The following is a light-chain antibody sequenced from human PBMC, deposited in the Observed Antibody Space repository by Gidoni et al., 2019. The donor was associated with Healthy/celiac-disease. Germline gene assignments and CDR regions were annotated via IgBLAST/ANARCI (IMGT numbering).Light chain of an antibody. J-gene: IGKJ4*01. CDR1: ERVSSY. V-gene: IGKV3-11*01. Sequence: EIVLTQSPATLSLSPGERATLSCRASERVSSYLAWYQQKPGQAPRLLIYDASNRATGIPARFSGSVSGTDFTLTISSLEPEDFAVYYCQQRSNCPLTFGGGTKVEIK. CDR3: QQRSNCPLT. CDR2: DAS.